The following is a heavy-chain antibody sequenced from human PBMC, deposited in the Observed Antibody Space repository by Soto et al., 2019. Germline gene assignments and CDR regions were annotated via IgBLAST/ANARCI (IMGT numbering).Heavy chain of an antibody. J-gene: IGHJ6*02. CDR3: ARDLPYCSSTSCYTLGGYYYYYGMDV. D-gene: IGHD2-2*02. CDR1: GGTFSSYA. V-gene: IGHV1-69*01. CDR2: IIPIFGTA. Sequence: QVQLVQSGAEVKKPGSSVKVSCKASGGTFSSYAISWVRQAPGQGLEWMGGIIPIFGTANYAQKFQGRVTITADESTSTAYKELSSLRSEDTAVYYCARDLPYCSSTSCYTLGGYYYYYGMDVWGQGTTVTVSS.